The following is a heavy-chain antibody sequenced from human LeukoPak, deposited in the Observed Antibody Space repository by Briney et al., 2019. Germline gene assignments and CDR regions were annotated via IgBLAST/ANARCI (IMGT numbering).Heavy chain of an antibody. Sequence: GGSLRLSCAASGFIVSNNYMSWVRQAPGKGLEWVSLIYSGGITYYADSVKGRFTISRDNSKNTVYLQMNSLRDEDTAVYYCARYYYDSSGYPYYFDYWGQGTLVTVSS. J-gene: IGHJ4*02. CDR3: ARYYYDSSGYPYYFDY. CDR1: GFIVSNNY. V-gene: IGHV3-53*01. D-gene: IGHD3-22*01. CDR2: IYSGGIT.